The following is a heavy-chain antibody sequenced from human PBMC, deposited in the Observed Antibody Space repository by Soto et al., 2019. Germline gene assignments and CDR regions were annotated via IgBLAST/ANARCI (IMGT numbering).Heavy chain of an antibody. CDR1: GASISSSPYA. CDR2: IYYSGST. CDR3: ARDRDWNDWFDP. D-gene: IGHD1-1*01. J-gene: IGHJ5*02. V-gene: IGHV4-61*01. Sequence: SETLSLTCNASGASISSSPYAWSWIRQHPGKGLEWIGYIYYSGSTKYNPSLQSRVTIPVDMSKSQFSLRLSSVTAADTAIYYCARDRDWNDWFDPWGQGILVTVSS.